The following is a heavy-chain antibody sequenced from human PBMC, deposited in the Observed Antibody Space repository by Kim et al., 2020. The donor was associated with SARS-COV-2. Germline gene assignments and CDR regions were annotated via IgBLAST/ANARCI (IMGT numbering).Heavy chain of an antibody. Sequence: GGSLRLSCAASGFTFSSYGMHWVRQAPGKGLGWVAVIWYDGSNKYYADSVKGRFTISRDNSKNTLYLQMNSLRAEDTAVYYCARDQRIQLWLLGYWGQGTLVTVSS. J-gene: IGHJ4*02. D-gene: IGHD5-18*01. CDR3: ARDQRIQLWLLGY. CDR2: IWYDGSNK. V-gene: IGHV3-33*01. CDR1: GFTFSSYG.